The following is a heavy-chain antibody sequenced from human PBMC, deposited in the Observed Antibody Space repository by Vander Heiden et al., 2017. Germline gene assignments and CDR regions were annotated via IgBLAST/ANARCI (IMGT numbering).Heavy chain of an antibody. J-gene: IGHJ4*02. CDR2: IYYRGST. D-gene: IGHD1-26*01. V-gene: IGHV4-31*03. CDR1: GGSISSGRYY. Sequence: QVQLQESGPGLVKPSQTLSLTCTVSGGSISSGRYYWSWIRQPPAQGLEWIGYIYYRGSTYYNPSLKSRVTISVDTSKNQFSLKLSSVTAADTAVYYCARDRGGELLDYWGQGTLVTVSS. CDR3: ARDRGGELLDY.